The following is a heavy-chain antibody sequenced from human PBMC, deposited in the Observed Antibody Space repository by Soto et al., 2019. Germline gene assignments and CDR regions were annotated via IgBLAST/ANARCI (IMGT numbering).Heavy chain of an antibody. J-gene: IGHJ4*02. CDR3: AHRKGPLSFQF. CDR1: GFSLSSSEVG. V-gene: IGHV2-5*02. Sequence: QITLKESGPTLVKPTQTLTLTCTFSGFSLSSSEVGVGWVRQPPGKALEWLALIYWDDDKQYRPSLRSRLTITKDTSKNQVILTMTNMDPVDTATYYCAHRKGPLSFQFWGQGTLVTVSS. CDR2: IYWDDDK.